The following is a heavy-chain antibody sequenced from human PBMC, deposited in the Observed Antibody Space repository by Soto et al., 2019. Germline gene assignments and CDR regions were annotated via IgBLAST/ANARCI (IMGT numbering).Heavy chain of an antibody. D-gene: IGHD2-2*01. Sequence: EVQLVESGGGLVQPGGSLRLSCAASGFTFSSYWMHWVRQAPGKGLVWVSRINSDGSSTYYANSVKGRFTISRDNAKNTLYLHMNSRRAEGTAVYYCATAVPFDYWGQGTLVTVSS. CDR1: GFTFSSYW. V-gene: IGHV3-74*01. J-gene: IGHJ4*02. CDR2: INSDGSST. CDR3: ATAVPFDY.